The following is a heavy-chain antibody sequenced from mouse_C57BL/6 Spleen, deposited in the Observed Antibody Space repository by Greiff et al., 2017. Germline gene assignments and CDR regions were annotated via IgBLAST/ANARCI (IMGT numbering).Heavy chain of an antibody. CDR2: ISYDGSN. V-gene: IGHV3-6*01. J-gene: IGHJ3*01. CDR1: GYSITSGYY. Sequence: EVKLMESGPCLVKPSQSLSLTCSVTGYSITSGYYWNWIRQFPGNKLEWMGYISYDGSNNYNPSLKNRISITRDTSKNQFFLKLNSVTTEDTATYYCARDGYYGGAWFAYWGQGTLFTVSA. D-gene: IGHD1-1*02. CDR3: ARDGYYGGAWFAY.